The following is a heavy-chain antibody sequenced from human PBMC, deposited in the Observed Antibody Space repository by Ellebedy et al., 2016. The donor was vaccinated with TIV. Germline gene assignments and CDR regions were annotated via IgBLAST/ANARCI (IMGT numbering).Heavy chain of an antibody. J-gene: IGHJ4*02. Sequence: ASVKVSCKASGYTLSSNSYLNWVRQAPGQGLEWMGIINPSDGGTSYAERFRDRVTMTSDPATQTVYLELSRLRSDDTAVYYCAREAAAGPLSYLDYWGRGTLIIVSS. D-gene: IGHD6-13*01. V-gene: IGHV1-46*01. CDR3: AREAAAGPLSYLDY. CDR2: INPSDGGT. CDR1: GYTLSSNSY.